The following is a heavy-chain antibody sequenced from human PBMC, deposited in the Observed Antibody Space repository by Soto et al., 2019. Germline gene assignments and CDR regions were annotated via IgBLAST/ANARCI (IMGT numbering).Heavy chain of an antibody. V-gene: IGHV1-46*01. CDR3: ARGGAAIFGVIDS. CDR2: FLASGGNT. Sequence: ASVKVSCKASGYSFFSYYIHWVRQAPGQGLEWMGRFLASGGNTDYAQRFRGRVSMTRDTSSTNTVSLELTSLTSDDTAVYYCARGGAAIFGVIDSWGQGTRVTVSS. J-gene: IGHJ4*02. D-gene: IGHD3-3*02. CDR1: GYSFFSYY.